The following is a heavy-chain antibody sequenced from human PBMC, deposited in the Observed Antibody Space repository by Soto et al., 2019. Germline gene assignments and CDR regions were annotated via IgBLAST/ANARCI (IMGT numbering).Heavy chain of an antibody. CDR2: IYYSGST. V-gene: IGHV4-39*01. J-gene: IGHJ4*02. Sequence: QLQLQESGPGLVKPSETLSLTCTVSGGSISSSSYYWGWIRQPPGKGLEWIGSIYYSGSTYYNPSLKSRVPISVDTSKNQFSLKLSSVTAADTAVYYCARSLAVAEGTYYFDYWGQGTLVTVSS. CDR3: ARSLAVAEGTYYFDY. D-gene: IGHD6-19*01. CDR1: GGSISSSSYY.